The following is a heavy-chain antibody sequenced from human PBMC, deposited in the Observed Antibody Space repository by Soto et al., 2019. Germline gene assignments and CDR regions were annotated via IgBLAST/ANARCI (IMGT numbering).Heavy chain of an antibody. J-gene: IGHJ4*02. V-gene: IGHV1-18*01. CDR1: GYTFSRYG. CDR2: INGNTGHT. D-gene: IGHD1-26*01. Sequence: QVQLVQSGAEVREPGASVKVSCKTSGYTFSRYGITWVRQAPGQGLEWMGWINGNTGHTIYPMNLEDRPTISTDTTTSTAYMELRSLKSDDTAVYYCARERKWEPLPCWGQGTLVTVSS. CDR3: ARERKWEPLPC.